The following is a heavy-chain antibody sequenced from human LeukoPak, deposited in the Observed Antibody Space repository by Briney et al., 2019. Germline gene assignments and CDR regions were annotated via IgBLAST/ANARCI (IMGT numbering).Heavy chain of an antibody. V-gene: IGHV3-21*01. CDR2: ISSSRNYI. J-gene: IGHJ5*02. CDR3: ATLTDTNWFDP. CDR1: GFTFSSYS. Sequence: GGSLRPSCAVSGFTFSSYSINWVRQAPGGGLEWVSSISSSRNYIYYADSVKGRFTISRDNAKNSLYLQMNSLRADDTAVYYCATLTDTNWFDPWGQGTLVTVSS.